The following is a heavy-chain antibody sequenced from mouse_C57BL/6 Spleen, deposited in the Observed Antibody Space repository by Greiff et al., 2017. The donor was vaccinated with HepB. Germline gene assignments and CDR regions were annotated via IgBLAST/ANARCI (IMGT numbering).Heavy chain of an antibody. CDR3: ARAANSEYFDY. V-gene: IGHV5-17*01. CDR2: ISSGSSTI. CDR1: GFTFSDYG. Sequence: EVHLVESGGGLVKPGGSLKLSCAASGFTFSDYGMHWVRQAPEKGLEWVAYISSGSSTIYYADTVKGRFTISRDNAKNTLFLQMTSLRSEDTAMYYCARAANSEYFDYWGQGTTLTVSS. D-gene: IGHD4-1*01. J-gene: IGHJ2*01.